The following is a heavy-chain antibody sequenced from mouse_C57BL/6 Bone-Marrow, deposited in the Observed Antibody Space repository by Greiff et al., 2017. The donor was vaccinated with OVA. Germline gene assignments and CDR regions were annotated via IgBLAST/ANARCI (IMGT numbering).Heavy chain of an antibody. D-gene: IGHD1-1*01. CDR1: GFSLTSYG. CDR2: IWSGGST. J-gene: IGHJ3*01. V-gene: IGHV2-2*01. Sequence: VQLVESGPGLVQPSQSLSITCTVSGFSLTSYGVHWVRQSPGKGLEWLGVIWSGGSTDYNAAFISRLSISKDNSKSQVFFKMNSLQADDTAIYYCASIYYYGSSAFAYWGQGTLVTVSA. CDR3: ASIYYYGSSAFAY.